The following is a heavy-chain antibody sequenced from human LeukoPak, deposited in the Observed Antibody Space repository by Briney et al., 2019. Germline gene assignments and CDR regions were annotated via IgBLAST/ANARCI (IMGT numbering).Heavy chain of an antibody. CDR2: IGSSGGTT. D-gene: IGHD3-3*01. CDR1: GFTLTSCA. V-gene: IGHV3-23*01. Sequence: GGSLRLSCGASGFTLTSCAMSWVRHAPGQGLEWVSAIGSSGGTTSYADSVKGRFNISRDDSKNTLNLQMNILRVEDTAVYYCAALSYDFWSGINWFDPWGQGTLVTVSP. CDR3: AALSYDFWSGINWFDP. J-gene: IGHJ5*02.